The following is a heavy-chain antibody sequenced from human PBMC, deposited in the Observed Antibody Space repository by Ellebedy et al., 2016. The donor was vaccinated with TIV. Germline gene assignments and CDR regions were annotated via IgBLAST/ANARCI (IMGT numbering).Heavy chain of an antibody. Sequence: MPSETLSLTCTVSGGSISSGGYYWTWIRQLPGKGLEWIGYIYYSGRTYYNPSLKSRVSISFDTSENRFSLRLSSVTATDTAVYDCARLDIAMDYYVDYWGQGTLVTVSS. CDR3: ARLDIAMDYYVDY. CDR2: IYYSGRT. CDR1: GGSISSGGYY. J-gene: IGHJ4*02. D-gene: IGHD5-18*01. V-gene: IGHV4-31*03.